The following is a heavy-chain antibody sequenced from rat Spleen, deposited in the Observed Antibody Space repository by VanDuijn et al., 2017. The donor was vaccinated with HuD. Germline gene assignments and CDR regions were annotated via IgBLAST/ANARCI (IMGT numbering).Heavy chain of an antibody. CDR1: GFTFSNFG. V-gene: IGHV5-34*01. J-gene: IGHJ4*01. CDR3: ARHSSTYYVMDA. Sequence: EVQRVESGGGLVQPGRSLKLSCAASGFTFSNFGMNWIRQAPGKGMEWVASISSSGSYLYYADTVKGRFTISRENAKNTLYLQMTSLRSEDTAFYYCARHSSTYYVMDAWGQGTSVTVSS. D-gene: IGHD1-2*01. CDR2: ISSSGSYL.